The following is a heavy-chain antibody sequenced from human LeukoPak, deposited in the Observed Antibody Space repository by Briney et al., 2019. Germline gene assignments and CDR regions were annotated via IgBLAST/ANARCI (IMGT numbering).Heavy chain of an antibody. J-gene: IGHJ4*02. V-gene: IGHV1-2*02. Sequence: ASVKVSCKASGYIFTGYYMHWVRQAPGQGLEWMGWINPNNGGTKSAQKFQGRVTMTRDTSISTAYMELSRLRSDDTAVYYCARDLRHVVAATPTWGQGTLVTVSS. CDR3: ARDLRHVVAATPT. CDR1: GYIFTGYY. D-gene: IGHD2-15*01. CDR2: INPNNGGT.